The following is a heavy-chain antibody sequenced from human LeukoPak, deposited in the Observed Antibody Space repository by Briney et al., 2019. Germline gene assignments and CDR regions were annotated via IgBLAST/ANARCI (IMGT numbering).Heavy chain of an antibody. Sequence: ASVKVSCKASGYTFTSYDINWVRQATGQGLEWMGWMNPNSGNTGYAQKFQGRVTMTRKPSISTAYMELSSLRSEDTAVYYCARKIRGYQLLFGYWGQGPLVTVSS. J-gene: IGHJ4*02. D-gene: IGHD2-2*01. CDR2: MNPNSGNT. V-gene: IGHV1-8*01. CDR3: ARKIRGYQLLFGY. CDR1: GYTFTSYD.